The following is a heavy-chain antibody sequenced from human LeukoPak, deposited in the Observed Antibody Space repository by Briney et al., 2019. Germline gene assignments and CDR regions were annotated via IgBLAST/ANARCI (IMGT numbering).Heavy chain of an antibody. V-gene: IGHV4-34*01. CDR2: INHSGST. D-gene: IGHD3-16*01. J-gene: IGHJ3*02. Sequence: PSETLSLTCAVYGGSFSGYYWSWIRQPPGKGLEWMGEINHSGSTNYNPSLKSRVTISVDTSKSQFSLKLSSVTAADTAVYYCARGVLGTTFDIWGQGTMVTVSS. CDR3: ARGVLGTTFDI. CDR1: GGSFSGYY.